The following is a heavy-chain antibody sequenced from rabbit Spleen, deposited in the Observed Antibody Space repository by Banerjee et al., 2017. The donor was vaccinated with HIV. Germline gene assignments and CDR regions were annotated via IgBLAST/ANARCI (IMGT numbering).Heavy chain of an antibody. D-gene: IGHD1-1*01. V-gene: IGHV1S40*01. Sequence: QQLVESGGGLVKPGASLTLTCKASGVSFSSGYDMCWVRQAPGKGLEWIACIEAGSSGFTYFASWAKGRFTISKTSSTTVTLQMTSLTAADTATYFCARDTSSSFSSYGMDLWGPGTLVTVS. CDR2: IEAGSSGFT. J-gene: IGHJ6*01. CDR3: ARDTSSSFSSYGMDL. CDR1: GVSFSSGYD.